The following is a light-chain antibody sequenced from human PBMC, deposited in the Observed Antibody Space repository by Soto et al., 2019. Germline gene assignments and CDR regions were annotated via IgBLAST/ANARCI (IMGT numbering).Light chain of an antibody. Sequence: ELVMTQSPATLSVSPGERATLSCRASQSVSSNLAWYQQKPGQAPRLLIYGASTRATGIPARFSGSGSGTEFTLTISSLQSEDFAVYYCQQYNNWPPSITFGQGTDWRL. CDR1: QSVSSN. CDR3: QQYNNWPPSIT. V-gene: IGKV3-15*01. CDR2: GAS. J-gene: IGKJ5*01.